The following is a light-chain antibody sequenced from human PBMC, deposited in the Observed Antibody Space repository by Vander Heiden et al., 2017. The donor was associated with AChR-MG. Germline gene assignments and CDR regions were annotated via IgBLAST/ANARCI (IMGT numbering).Light chain of an antibody. V-gene: IGLV1-40*01. J-gene: IGLJ2*01. CDR3: QSYDSSLSGVI. Sequence: QSVLTQPPSVSGAPGQRITISCTGTNSNIGGGYDVHRYQRLPGAAPNLLIFATPPRPSGVPARFAGSKSGTSASLAITGLQAADGADYYCQSYDSSLSGVIFGGGTKLTVL. CDR2: ATP. CDR1: NSNIGGGYD.